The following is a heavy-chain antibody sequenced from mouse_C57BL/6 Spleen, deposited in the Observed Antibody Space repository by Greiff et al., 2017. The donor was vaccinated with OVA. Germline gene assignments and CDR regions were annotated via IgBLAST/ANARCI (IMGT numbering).Heavy chain of an antibody. D-gene: IGHD1-1*01. J-gene: IGHJ2*01. CDR1: GYTFTNYW. V-gene: IGHV1-63*01. CDR3: ARSGYYGSSYVGYFDY. CDR2: IYPGGGYT. Sequence: VQLQQSGAELVRPGTSVKMSCKASGYTFTNYWIGWAKQRPGHGLEWIGDIYPGGGYTNYNEKFKGKATLTADKSSSTAYMQFSSLSSEDSAIYYCARSGYYGSSYVGYFDYWGQGTTLTVSS.